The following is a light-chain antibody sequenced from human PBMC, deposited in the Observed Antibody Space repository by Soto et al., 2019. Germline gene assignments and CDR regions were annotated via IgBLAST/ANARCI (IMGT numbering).Light chain of an antibody. CDR1: NSGSKS. J-gene: IGLJ2*01. Sequence: YELTQPPSVSVAPGKTARITCGGNNSGSKSVHWYQQKPGQAPVLVIYYDSDRPSGIPERFSGSNSGNTATLTISRVEAGDEADYYCQVWDSSSDHVVFGGGTKLTVL. CDR3: QVWDSSSDHVV. V-gene: IGLV3-21*04. CDR2: YDS.